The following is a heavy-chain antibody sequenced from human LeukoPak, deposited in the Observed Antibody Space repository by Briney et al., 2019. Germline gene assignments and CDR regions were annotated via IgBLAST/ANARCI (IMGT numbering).Heavy chain of an antibody. CDR2: IKQDGSEK. CDR3: ARGGWYGDY. V-gene: IGHV3-7*03. J-gene: IGHJ4*02. CDR1: GFTFTSNW. D-gene: IGHD6-19*01. Sequence: GSLRLSCAASGFTFTSNWMSWVRQAPGKGLEWVANIKQDGSEKYYVDSVKGRFTISRDNAKNSLSLQMNSLRVEDTAVYYCARGGWYGDYWGQGTLVTVSS.